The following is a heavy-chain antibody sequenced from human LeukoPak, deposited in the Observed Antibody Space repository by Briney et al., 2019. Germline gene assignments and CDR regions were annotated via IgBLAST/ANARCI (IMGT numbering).Heavy chain of an antibody. Sequence: GGSLRLSCAASGFTVSSNYMSWVRQAPGKGLEWVSAIDSSGSYTWYDDSVKGRFTISRDNSKNTLYLQMNSLRAEGTAVYYCAKGSAGGRPYYFDYWGQGTLVPVSS. D-gene: IGHD6-13*01. CDR1: GFTVSSNY. V-gene: IGHV3-53*01. CDR3: AKGSAGGRPYYFDY. J-gene: IGHJ4*02. CDR2: IDSSGSYT.